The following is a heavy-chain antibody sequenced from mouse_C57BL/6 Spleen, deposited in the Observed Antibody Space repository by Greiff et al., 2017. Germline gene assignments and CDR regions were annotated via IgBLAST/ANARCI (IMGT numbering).Heavy chain of an antibody. CDR1: GYAFRSYW. V-gene: IGHV1-80*01. Sequence: QVQLQQSGAELVKPGASVKISCKASGYAFRSYWMNWVKQRPGKGLEWIGQIYPGDGDTNYNGKFKGKATLTADKSSGTAYMQLSSLTSEDSAVYFCARFDYDIFAYWGQGTLVTVSA. D-gene: IGHD2-4*01. J-gene: IGHJ3*01. CDR3: ARFDYDIFAY. CDR2: IYPGDGDT.